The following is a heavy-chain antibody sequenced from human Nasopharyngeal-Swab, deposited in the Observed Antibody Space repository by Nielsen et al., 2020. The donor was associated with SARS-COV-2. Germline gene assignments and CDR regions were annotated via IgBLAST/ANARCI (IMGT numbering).Heavy chain of an antibody. CDR2: IIPIFGTA. V-gene: IGHV1-69*13. Sequence: SVKVSCKASGGTFSSYATSWVRQAPGQGLEWMGGIIPIFGTASYAQKFQGRVTITADESTSTAYMELSSLRSEDTAVYYCAGGDDSLANSYYWGQGTLVTVSS. J-gene: IGHJ4*02. CDR1: GGTFSSYA. D-gene: IGHD3-22*01. CDR3: AGGDDSLANSYY.